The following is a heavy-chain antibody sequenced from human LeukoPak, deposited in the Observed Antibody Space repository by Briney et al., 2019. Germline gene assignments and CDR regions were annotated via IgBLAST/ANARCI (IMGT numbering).Heavy chain of an antibody. CDR3: VRRCSSSSCYAD. J-gene: IGHJ4*02. D-gene: IGHD2-2*01. CDR2: ISPNGGST. CDR1: GFTFSSYA. V-gene: IGHV3-64D*06. Sequence: GGSLRLSCSASGFTFSSYAMHWVRQAPGKGLEYVSAISPNGGSTYYADSVKGRFTISRDNSKNTLYLQMSSLRAEDTAVYYCVRRCSSSSCYADWGQGTLVTVPS.